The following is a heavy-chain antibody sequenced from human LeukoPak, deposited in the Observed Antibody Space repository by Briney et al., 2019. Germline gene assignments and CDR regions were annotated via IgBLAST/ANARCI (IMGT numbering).Heavy chain of an antibody. CDR1: GYTFTSYD. CDR2: MNPNSGNT. J-gene: IGHJ3*02. CDR3: ARMARLSGSGTDAFDI. V-gene: IGHV1-8*01. D-gene: IGHD3-10*01. Sequence: ASVKVSCKASGYTFTSYDINWVRQATGQGLEWMGWMNPNSGNTGYAQKFQGRVTMTRNTSISTAYMELSSLRSEDTAVYYCARMARLSGSGTDAFDIWGQGTTVTVSS.